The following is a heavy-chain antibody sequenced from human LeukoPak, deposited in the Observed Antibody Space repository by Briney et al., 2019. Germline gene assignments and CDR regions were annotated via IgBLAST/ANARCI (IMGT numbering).Heavy chain of an antibody. CDR2: IYYSGST. Sequence: SETLSLTCTVSVRSISSSSYYWGWIRQPPGKGLEWIGSIYYSGSTYYNPSLKSRVTISVDTSKNQFSLKLSSVTAADTAVYYCARVLNGFDYWGQGTLVTVSS. V-gene: IGHV4-39*07. CDR3: ARVLNGFDY. CDR1: VRSISSSSYY. J-gene: IGHJ4*02.